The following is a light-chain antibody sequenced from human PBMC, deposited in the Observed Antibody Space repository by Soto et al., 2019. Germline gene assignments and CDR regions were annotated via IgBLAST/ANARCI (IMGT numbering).Light chain of an antibody. J-gene: IGLJ1*01. CDR2: DDN. V-gene: IGLV1-51*01. CDR3: GSWDSSLSAYV. Sequence: QSVLTQAPSVSGTPGQRVTISCSGSSSNIGGNSVSWYQQLPGTAPKLLIYDDNKRPSGIPDRFSCSKSGKSATLGITGFQTGDEADYYCGSWDSSLSAYVFGTGTTRTVL. CDR1: SSNIGGNS.